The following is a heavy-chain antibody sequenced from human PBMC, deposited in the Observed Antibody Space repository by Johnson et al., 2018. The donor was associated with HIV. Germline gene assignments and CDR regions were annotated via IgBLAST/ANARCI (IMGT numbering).Heavy chain of an antibody. V-gene: IGHV3-64*01. CDR3: ARRAHDAFDI. CDR2: IRSEGGSS. CDR1: GFTFSSYA. J-gene: IGHJ3*02. Sequence: VLLVESGGGLVQPGGSLRLSCAASGFTFSSYAMHWVRQAPGKGLEYVSAIRSEGGSSYSANSVKGRFTISRDNSKNTLFLQMGSLRAEDMAVYYCARRAHDAFDIWGQGTMVTVSS.